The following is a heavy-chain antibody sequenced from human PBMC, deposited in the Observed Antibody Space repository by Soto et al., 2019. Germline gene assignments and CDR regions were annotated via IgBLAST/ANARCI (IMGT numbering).Heavy chain of an antibody. D-gene: IGHD3-22*01. J-gene: IGHJ4*02. V-gene: IGHV4-59*02. CDR2: IYYNGDT. Sequence: SETLSLTCAVSGASVSSYYWSWIRQPPGKGLEWIGYIYYNGDTKYNPSLKSRVTIPLDTSKNQFSLKLNSVTAADTAVYFCARDRYSSSPDFDYWGQGTRVTVSS. CDR3: ARDRYSSSPDFDY. CDR1: GASVSSYY.